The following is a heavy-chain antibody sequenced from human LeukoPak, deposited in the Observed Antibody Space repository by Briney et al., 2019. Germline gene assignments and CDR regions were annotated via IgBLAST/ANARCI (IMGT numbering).Heavy chain of an antibody. CDR2: ISGRGDST. CDR3: AKEESSYYYYMDV. CDR1: GFTFCSYA. Sequence: PGGSLRLSCAASGFTFCSYAMSWVRQAPGKGLDWVSAISGRGDSTYYADSVKGRFTISRDNSKNTLYLQMNSLRVEDTAVYYCAKEESSYYYYMDVWGKGTTVTVSS. V-gene: IGHV3-23*01. D-gene: IGHD3-3*01. J-gene: IGHJ6*03.